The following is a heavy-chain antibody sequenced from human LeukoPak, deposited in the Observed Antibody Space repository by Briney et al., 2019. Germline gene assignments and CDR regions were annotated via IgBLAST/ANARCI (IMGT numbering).Heavy chain of an antibody. Sequence: ASVKVSCKASGYTFTSYGISWVRQAPGQGLEWMGWISAYNGNTNYAQKLQGRVTMTTDTSTSTAYMELRSLRSDDTAVYYCARVQVLPGTMIVVATPRHDYWGQGTLVTVSS. CDR3: ARVQVLPGTMIVVATPRHDY. CDR2: ISAYNGNT. D-gene: IGHD3-22*01. V-gene: IGHV1-18*01. J-gene: IGHJ4*02. CDR1: GYTFTSYG.